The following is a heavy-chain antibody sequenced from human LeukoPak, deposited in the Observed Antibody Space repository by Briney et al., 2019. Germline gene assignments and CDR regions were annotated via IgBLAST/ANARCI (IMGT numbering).Heavy chain of an antibody. CDR1: GYTFTGYN. D-gene: IGHD3-10*01. CDR3: ARARGYYYGSGSYPDV. V-gene: IGHV1-2*05. Sequence: ASVKVSCKASGYTFTGYNMHWVRQAPGQGLEWMGRINPNSGGTNYAQKFQGRVTMTRDTSISTAYMELSRLRSDDTVVYYCARARGYYYGSGSYPDVWGQGTTVTVSS. CDR2: INPNSGGT. J-gene: IGHJ6*02.